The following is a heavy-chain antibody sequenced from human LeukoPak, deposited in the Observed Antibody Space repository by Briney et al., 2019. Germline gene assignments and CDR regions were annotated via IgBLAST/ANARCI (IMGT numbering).Heavy chain of an antibody. CDR2: FWFGGSSD. CDR1: GFIFSSYG. CDR3: ARARTNYYYYYGMDV. Sequence: ERSLRLSCAASGFIFSSYGMHWVRQAPGKGLEWVAVFWFGGSSDYYADSVKGRFTISRDDSKDTLYLQMNSLRAEDTAVYYCARARTNYYYYYGMDVWGQGTTVTVSS. J-gene: IGHJ6*02. V-gene: IGHV3-33*08. D-gene: IGHD1-14*01.